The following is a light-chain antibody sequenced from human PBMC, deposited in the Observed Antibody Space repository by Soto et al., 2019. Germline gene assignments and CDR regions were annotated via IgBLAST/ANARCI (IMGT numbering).Light chain of an antibody. CDR1: SSDVGGYNY. CDR2: DVS. Sequence: QSVLTQPASVSGSPGQSITISCTGTSSDVGGYNYVSWYQQHPGKAPKLMIYDVSNRPSGVSNRFSGSKSGNTASLTISGLQAEDEADYYCSSYTSISTLVFGVGTKLTVL. CDR3: SSYTSISTLV. V-gene: IGLV2-14*01. J-gene: IGLJ2*01.